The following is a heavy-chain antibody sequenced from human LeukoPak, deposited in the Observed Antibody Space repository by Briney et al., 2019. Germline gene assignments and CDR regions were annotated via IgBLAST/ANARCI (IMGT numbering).Heavy chain of an antibody. CDR3: ARGGSRGSFDY. V-gene: IGHV3-7*01. Sequence: GGSLRLSCAASGFTFSSYAMSWVRQAPGKGLEWVANVKQDGSDKYYVDSVKGRFTISRDNTKNSLYLQMNSLRAEDTAVYYCARGGSRGSFDYWGQGVLVTVSS. D-gene: IGHD3-16*01. J-gene: IGHJ4*02. CDR2: VKQDGSDK. CDR1: GFTFSSYA.